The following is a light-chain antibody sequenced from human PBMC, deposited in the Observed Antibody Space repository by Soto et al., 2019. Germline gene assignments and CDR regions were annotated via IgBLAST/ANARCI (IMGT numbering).Light chain of an antibody. V-gene: IGKV1-39*01. CDR1: QSISSY. Sequence: DIQMTQSPSSLSASVGDRVTITCRASQSISSYLNWYQQKLWKAPKLLIYASSSLHSGVPSRFSGSGSGTDFTLTISSLQPEDFATYYCQQNYSNPITFGQGATLESK. J-gene: IGKJ2*01. CDR2: ASS. CDR3: QQNYSNPIT.